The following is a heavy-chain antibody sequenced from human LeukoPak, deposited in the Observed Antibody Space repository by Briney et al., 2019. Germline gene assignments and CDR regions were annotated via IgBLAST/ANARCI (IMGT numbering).Heavy chain of an antibody. J-gene: IGHJ4*02. D-gene: IGHD3-22*01. CDR3: ARDHESSGYPTSDY. Sequence: GGPLRLSCAVSGITLRHYGMSWVRQAPGKALEWVAGISDSGGRTNYADSVKGRFTISRDNPKNTLYLQMNSLRADDTALYFCARDHESSGYPTSDYWGQGTLVTVSS. V-gene: IGHV3-23*01. CDR1: GITLRHYG. CDR2: ISDSGGRT.